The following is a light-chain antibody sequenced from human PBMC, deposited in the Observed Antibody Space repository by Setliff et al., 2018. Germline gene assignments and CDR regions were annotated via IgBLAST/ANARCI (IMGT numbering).Light chain of an antibody. CDR3: SSYTTTSTVV. V-gene: IGLV2-14*01. CDR1: SSDIGGYNY. J-gene: IGLJ2*01. CDR2: DVN. Sequence: QSALTQPASVSGSPGQSITISCTGSSSDIGGYNYVSWYQQHPGKAPKLMIYDVNERPSGVSNRFSGSKSGNTASLTTSGLQAEDEADYYCSSYTTTSTVVIGGGTKVTVL.